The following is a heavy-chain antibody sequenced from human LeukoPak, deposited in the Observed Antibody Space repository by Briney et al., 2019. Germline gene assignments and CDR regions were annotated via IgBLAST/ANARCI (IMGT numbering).Heavy chain of an antibody. CDR1: GFSFTAYY. Sequence: GGSLRLSCAASGFSFTAYYMSWIRQAPGKGLEWVSYISSSGSAIYYADSVRGRFTISRDNARNSMCLQMYGLRAESTAMCYCATDIVATSGDYWGQGTLVTVSS. D-gene: IGHD5-12*01. V-gene: IGHV3-11*01. CDR3: ATDIVATSGDY. J-gene: IGHJ4*02. CDR2: ISSSGSAI.